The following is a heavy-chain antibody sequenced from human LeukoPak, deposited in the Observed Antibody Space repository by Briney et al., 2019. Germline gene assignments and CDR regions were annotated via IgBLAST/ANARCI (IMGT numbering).Heavy chain of an antibody. CDR3: SRSLDY. J-gene: IGHJ4*02. CDR2: INQDGSDK. Sequence: GGSLRLSCAASGFTFSSYAMHWVRQAPGKGLEWVANINQDGSDKYSVDSVKGRFTISRDNAKNSLYLQMDSLRADDTAVYYCSRSLDYWGQGALVTVSS. CDR1: GFTFSSYA. V-gene: IGHV3-7*01.